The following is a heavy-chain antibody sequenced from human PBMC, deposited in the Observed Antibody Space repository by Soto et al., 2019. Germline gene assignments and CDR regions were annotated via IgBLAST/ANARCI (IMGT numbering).Heavy chain of an antibody. D-gene: IGHD6-19*01. J-gene: IGHJ4*02. V-gene: IGHV3-7*05. CDR1: GFTFSHFW. Sequence: EVQLVESGGGLVQPGGSLRLSCAASGFTFSHFWMNWVRQAPGKGLEWVANIKQDGSGKRYVDSVKGRFTISRDNAKNSLDLQMSGLRAEDTALYYCAFGSSSGLPDDILFEFWGQGTLVTVSS. CDR2: IKQDGSGK. CDR3: AFGSSSGLPDDILFEF.